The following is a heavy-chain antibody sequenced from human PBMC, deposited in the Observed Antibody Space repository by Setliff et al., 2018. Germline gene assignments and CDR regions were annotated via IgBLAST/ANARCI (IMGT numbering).Heavy chain of an antibody. CDR1: AHIFKSYG. CDR2: ISSCNDVT. J-gene: IGHJ3*01. Sequence: ASVKVSCKASAHIFKSYGISWVRQAPGQGLEWVGWISSCNDVTSYAQRFQGRVTLTTDTSTSAAYMELRTLRSDDTAVHYCAISTLSICSGGSCPNAFDVWGQGTMVTVSS. CDR3: AISTLSICSGGSCPNAFDV. D-gene: IGHD2-15*01. V-gene: IGHV1-18*01.